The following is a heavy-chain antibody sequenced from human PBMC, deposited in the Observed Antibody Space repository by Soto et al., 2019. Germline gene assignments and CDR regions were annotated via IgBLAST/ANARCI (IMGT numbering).Heavy chain of an antibody. D-gene: IGHD5-12*01. CDR3: ARSPSATYSGSGSSSFDH. V-gene: IGHV4-39*01. CDR2: IFYTGGT. J-gene: IGHJ4*02. Sequence: SETLSLTCTVSGGSISSGGYYWSWIRQHPGKGLEWIGSIFYTGGTYYNPSFKRRVTISVDTSKNQFSLRLTSGTAADTAVYYCARSPSATYSGSGSSSFDHWGQGTLVTVSS. CDR1: GGSISSGGYY.